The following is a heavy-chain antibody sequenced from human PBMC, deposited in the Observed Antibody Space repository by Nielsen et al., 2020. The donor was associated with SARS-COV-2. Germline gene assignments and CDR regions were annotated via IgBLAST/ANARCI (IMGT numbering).Heavy chain of an antibody. D-gene: IGHD4-23*01. CDR1: GFTLSNSD. CDR2: VSWNGSRT. V-gene: IGHV3-19*01. Sequence: GESLKISCAASGFTLSNSDMNWVRQAPGKGLEWVSGVSWNGSRTHYADSVKGRFTISRDNAKNSLYLQMNSLRAEDTAVYYCARDLHDYGGNAKPYYYYGMDVWGQGTTVTVSS. CDR3: ARDLHDYGGNAKPYYYYGMDV. J-gene: IGHJ6*02.